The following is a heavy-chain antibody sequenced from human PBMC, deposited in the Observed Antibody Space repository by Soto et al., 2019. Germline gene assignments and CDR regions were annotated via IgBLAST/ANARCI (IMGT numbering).Heavy chain of an antibody. CDR2: IYYSGST. V-gene: IGHV4-30-4*01. J-gene: IGHJ5*02. CDR1: GGSISSGDYY. CDR3: ATGRYRIGGPAATNWFDP. D-gene: IGHD2-15*01. Sequence: SETLSLTCTVSGGSISSGDYYWSWIRQPPGKGLEWIGYIYYSGSTYYNPSLKSRVTISVDTSKNQFSLKLSSVTAADTAVYYCATGRYRIGGPAATNWFDPWGQGTLVTVSS.